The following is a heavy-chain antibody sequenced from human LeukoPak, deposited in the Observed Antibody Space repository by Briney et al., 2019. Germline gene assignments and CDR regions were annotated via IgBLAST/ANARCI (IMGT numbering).Heavy chain of an antibody. CDR3: AKGSSSSRPYYFDY. Sequence: TGVSLRLSCAASGFTLYNYPMSWVRQAPGKGLECVSAITGSGTDTFHADSVKGRFTISRDNSESTLYLLMNSLRAEDTATCYCAKGSSSSRPYYFDYWGQGTLVTVSS. V-gene: IGHV3-23*01. CDR1: GFTLYNYP. J-gene: IGHJ4*02. CDR2: ITGSGTDT. D-gene: IGHD6-6*01.